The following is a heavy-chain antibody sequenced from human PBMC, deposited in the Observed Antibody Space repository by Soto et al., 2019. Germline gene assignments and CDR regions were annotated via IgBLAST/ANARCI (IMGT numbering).Heavy chain of an antibody. Sequence: EMQLVESGGGLVKPGGSLRLSCAASGLIFSDYNLNWVRQAPGKGLEWVSSISSSSSGRNNIYYAESVKGRFTISRDNAKKSLYLEMNSLRAEDTAVYYCASRYGDYEYYFDYWGQGTLVTVSS. D-gene: IGHD4-17*01. CDR2: ISSSSSGRNNI. CDR3: ASRYGDYEYYFDY. CDR1: GLIFSDYN. V-gene: IGHV3-21*01. J-gene: IGHJ4*02.